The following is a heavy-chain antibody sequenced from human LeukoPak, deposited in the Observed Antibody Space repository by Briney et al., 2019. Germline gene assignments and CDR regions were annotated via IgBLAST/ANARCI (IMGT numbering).Heavy chain of an antibody. Sequence: PGRSLSLSCPASGCVFSFSNAWMTWVREAPVKGLEWVGRIKRKGDGATTDYAAPLKGRFTMSRDDSKSTLYLQMNSLKVEDTAIYYCSTDWYDYWGQGTLVTVSS. D-gene: IGHD6-13*01. CDR3: STDWYDY. CDR2: IKRKGDGATT. J-gene: IGHJ4*02. CDR1: GCVFSFSNAW. V-gene: IGHV3-15*01.